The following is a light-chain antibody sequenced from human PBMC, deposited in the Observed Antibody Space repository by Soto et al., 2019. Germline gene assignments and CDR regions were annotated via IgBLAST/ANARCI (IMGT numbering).Light chain of an antibody. J-gene: IGKJ5*01. CDR2: DAS. Sequence: SVLPPSPSTLSPAPGANAPLSCRASQTVSSAYFAWYQQRPGQAPRLLFYDASTRATGIPDRFSCSGSGRDFTLTISRLEPEDSAVYYCQQFGSSPITFGQGTGLAIK. V-gene: IGKV3-20*01. CDR1: QTVSSAY. CDR3: QQFGSSPIT.